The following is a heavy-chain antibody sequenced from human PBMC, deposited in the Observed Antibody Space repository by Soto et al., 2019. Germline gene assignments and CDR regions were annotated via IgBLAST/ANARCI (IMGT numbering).Heavy chain of an antibody. V-gene: IGHV3-21*01. CDR2: ISSSSYI. Sequence: PGGSLRLSCAASGFTFSSYSMNWVRPAPGKGLEWVSSISSSSYIYYADSVKGRFTISRDNAKNSLYLQMNSLRAEDTAVYYCAKRRHLYYYDSSGMGSVDYWGQGTLVTVSS. J-gene: IGHJ4*02. CDR3: AKRRHLYYYDSSGMGSVDY. CDR1: GFTFSSYS. D-gene: IGHD3-22*01.